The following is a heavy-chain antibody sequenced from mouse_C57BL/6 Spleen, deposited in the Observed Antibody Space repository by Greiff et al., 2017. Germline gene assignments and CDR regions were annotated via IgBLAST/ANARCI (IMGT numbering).Heavy chain of an antibody. CDR2: IYPGDGDT. D-gene: IGHD2-3*01. V-gene: IGHV1-80*01. CDR3: ARSDVYLFYSMDY. J-gene: IGHJ4*01. Sequence: QVQLQQSGAELVKPGASVKISCKASGYAFSSYWMNWVKQRPGKGLEWIGQIYPGDGDTNYNGKFKGKATLTADKSSSTAFMQLSSLTSEDSAVYFCARSDVYLFYSMDYWGQGTSVTVSS. CDR1: GYAFSSYW.